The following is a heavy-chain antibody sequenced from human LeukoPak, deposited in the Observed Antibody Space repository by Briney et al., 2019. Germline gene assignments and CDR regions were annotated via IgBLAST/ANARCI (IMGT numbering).Heavy chain of an antibody. CDR1: GYTFTGYY. J-gene: IGHJ6*03. D-gene: IGHD3-10*01. Sequence: GASVKVSCKASGYTFTGYYMHWVRQAPGQGLEWMGWINPNSGGTNYAQNFQGRVTMTTDTSTSTAYMELRSLRSDDTAVYYCARFGTNYYMDVWGKGTTVTVSS. CDR3: ARFGTNYYMDV. V-gene: IGHV1-2*02. CDR2: INPNSGGT.